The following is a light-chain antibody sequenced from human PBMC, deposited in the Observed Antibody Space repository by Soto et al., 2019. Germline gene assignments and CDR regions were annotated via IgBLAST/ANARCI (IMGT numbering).Light chain of an antibody. CDR3: SSYTTSNTGV. CDR2: EVT. Sequence: QSALTQPASVSGSPGQSITISCTGTSSDVGGYNYVSWFQQHPGKAPKLMIYEVTNRPSGVSHRFSGSKSGNTASLTIAGLQAEDEADYYRSSYTTSNTGVFGGGTKLTVL. V-gene: IGLV2-14*01. CDR1: SSDVGGYNY. J-gene: IGLJ2*01.